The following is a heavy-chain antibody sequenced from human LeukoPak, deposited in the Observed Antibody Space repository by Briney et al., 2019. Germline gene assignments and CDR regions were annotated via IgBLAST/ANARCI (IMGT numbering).Heavy chain of an antibody. CDR3: ARRGLGTTQRYFEY. Sequence: ASVKVSCKASGYSFNSYYMHWVRQAPGQGLEWLGIVNPSGGTTAYAQDFEGRITVTTDTSTSTSYMELRSLRSDDTAVYYCARRGLGTTQRYFEYWGQGTLVIVSS. CDR2: VNPSGGTT. D-gene: IGHD1-7*01. V-gene: IGHV1-46*02. J-gene: IGHJ4*02. CDR1: GYSFNSYY.